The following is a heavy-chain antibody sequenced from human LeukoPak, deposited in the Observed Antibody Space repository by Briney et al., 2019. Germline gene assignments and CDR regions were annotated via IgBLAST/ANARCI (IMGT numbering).Heavy chain of an antibody. CDR3: ARALGYYGSGSYYTWFDP. CDR2: ISSSSSYI. CDR1: GFTFSSYS. D-gene: IGHD3-10*01. V-gene: IGHV3-21*01. Sequence: GGSLRLPCAASGFTFSSYSMNWVRQAPGKGLEWVSSISSSSSYIYYADSVKGRFTISRDNAKNSLYLQMNSLRAEDTAVYYCARALGYYGSGSYYTWFDPWGQGTLVTVSS. J-gene: IGHJ5*02.